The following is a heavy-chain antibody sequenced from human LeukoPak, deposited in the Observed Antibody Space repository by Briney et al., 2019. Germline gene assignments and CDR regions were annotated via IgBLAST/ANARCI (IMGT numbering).Heavy chain of an antibody. V-gene: IGHV3-11*04. CDR3: ARVKGSYATDY. CDR2: ISSSGATM. J-gene: IGHJ4*02. CDR1: GFTFSDFY. Sequence: PGGSLRLSCAASGFTFSDFYMSWMRQAPGKGLEGVSYISSSGATMCYADSVKGRFTISRDNAKNSLYLQRSSLRAEDAAVYYCARVKGSYATDYWGQGALVTVSS. D-gene: IGHD3-16*01.